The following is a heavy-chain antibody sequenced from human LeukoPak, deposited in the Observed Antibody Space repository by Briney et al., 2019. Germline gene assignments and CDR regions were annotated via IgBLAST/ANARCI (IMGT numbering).Heavy chain of an antibody. D-gene: IGHD3-10*01. V-gene: IGHV3-33*01. CDR2: IWCDGSNK. J-gene: IGHJ6*02. CDR3: ARAGSGMDV. Sequence: RXXPXXXLEWLAVIWCDGSNKYYADSVKGRFTISRDNSKNTLYLQMNSLRAEDTAVYYCARAGSGMDVWGQGTTVTVSS.